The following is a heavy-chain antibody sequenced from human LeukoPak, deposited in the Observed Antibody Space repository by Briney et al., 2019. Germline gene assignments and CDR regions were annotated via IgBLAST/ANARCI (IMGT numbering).Heavy chain of an antibody. Sequence: ASMKVSCKASGYSFTGYYMHWVRQAPGQGLEWMGCINPNSGGTDYAQKFQGRVTMTRDTSISTAYMELSRLTSDDTAVYYCARDGYFDYWGQGTLVTVSS. V-gene: IGHV1-2*02. J-gene: IGHJ4*02. CDR1: GYSFTGYY. CDR2: INPNSGGT. CDR3: ARDGYFDY.